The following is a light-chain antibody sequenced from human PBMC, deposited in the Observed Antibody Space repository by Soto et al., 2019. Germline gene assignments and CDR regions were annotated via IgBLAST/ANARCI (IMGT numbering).Light chain of an antibody. CDR3: QQYGSSVT. CDR2: GAS. V-gene: IGKV3-20*01. J-gene: IGKJ4*01. CDR1: QSVRSNY. Sequence: EIVLTQSPDTLSLSPGERATLSCRASQSVRSNYLAWYQQKPGQAPRLLIYGASSRATGIPDRFSGSGSGTDFTLTISRLAPEDFAVYNCQQYGSSVTFGRGTKVDIK.